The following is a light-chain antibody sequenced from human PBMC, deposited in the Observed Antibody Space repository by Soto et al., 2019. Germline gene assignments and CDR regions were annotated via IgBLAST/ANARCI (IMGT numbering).Light chain of an antibody. CDR1: SSDVGSYNL. CDR3: CLSAGSSTVL. J-gene: IGLJ2*01. Sequence: QSVLTQPASVSGSHGQSITISCTGTSSDVGSYNLVSWYQQHPGEAPKVMIYEGSKRPSGVSNRFSGSKSGNTAALTISGLQAEDEADYYCCLSAGSSTVLFCGGTKLTVL. V-gene: IGLV2-23*01. CDR2: EGS.